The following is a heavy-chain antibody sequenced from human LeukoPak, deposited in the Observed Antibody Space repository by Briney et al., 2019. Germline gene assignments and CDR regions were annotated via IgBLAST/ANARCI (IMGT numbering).Heavy chain of an antibody. V-gene: IGHV3-23*01. CDR1: GFTFSTYS. CDR2: INYSGGGT. CDR3: DGADF. J-gene: IGHJ4*02. Sequence: GGSLRLSCAASGFTFSTYSMNWARQAPGKGLEWVSTINYSGGGTYYADSVKGRFTISRDNSKNTLCLQMNSLRADDTAVYYCDGADFWGQGTLVTVSS.